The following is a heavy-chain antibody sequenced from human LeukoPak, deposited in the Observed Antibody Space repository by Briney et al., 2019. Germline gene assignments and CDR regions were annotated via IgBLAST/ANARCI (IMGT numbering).Heavy chain of an antibody. D-gene: IGHD4-17*01. Sequence: SETLSLTCAVSGVSFDDYYWSWVRQTPGKGLEWIGEINHSGYTNDSPSLKSRVTLSIDTSRKQFSLNLRSVTVTDAGIYYCTIMPTGNDYWGQGTLVTVSS. CDR1: GVSFDDYY. V-gene: IGHV4-34*01. J-gene: IGHJ4*02. CDR3: TIMPTGNDY. CDR2: INHSGYT.